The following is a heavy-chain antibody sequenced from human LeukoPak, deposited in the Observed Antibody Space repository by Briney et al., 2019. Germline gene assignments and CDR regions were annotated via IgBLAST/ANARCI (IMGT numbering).Heavy chain of an antibody. V-gene: IGHV1-69*13. CDR1: GYTFTSYG. CDR2: IIPIFGTA. J-gene: IGHJ5*02. Sequence: ASVKVSCKASGYTFTSYGISWVRQAPGQGLEWMGGIIPIFGTANYAQKFQGRVTITADESTSTAYMELSSLRSEDTAVYYCARGYSSSWDDNWFDPWGQGTLVTVSS. D-gene: IGHD6-13*01. CDR3: ARGYSSSWDDNWFDP.